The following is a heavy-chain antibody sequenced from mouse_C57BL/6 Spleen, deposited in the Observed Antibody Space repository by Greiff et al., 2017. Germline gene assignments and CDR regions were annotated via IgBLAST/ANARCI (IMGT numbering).Heavy chain of an antibody. V-gene: IGHV1-15*01. J-gene: IGHJ2*01. Sequence: VQLQQSGAELVRPGASVTLSCKASGYTFTDYEMHWVKQTPVHGLEWIGAIDPETGGTAYNQKFKGKAILTADKSSSTAYMELRSLTSEDSAVYYCTRGGSYYFDCWGQGTTLTVSS. CDR1: GYTFTDYE. CDR2: IDPETGGT. CDR3: TRGGSYYFDC.